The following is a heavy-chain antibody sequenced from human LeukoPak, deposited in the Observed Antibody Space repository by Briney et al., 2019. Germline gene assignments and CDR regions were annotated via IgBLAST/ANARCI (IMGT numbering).Heavy chain of an antibody. CDR2: ISAYNGNT. Sequence: EASVKVSCKASGYTFTGYYMHWVRQAPGQGLEWMGWISAYNGNTNYAQKLQGRVTMTTDTSTSTAYMELRSLRSDDTAVYYCARDSGPYGAFDIWGQGTMVTVSS. V-gene: IGHV1-18*04. CDR1: GYTFTGYY. J-gene: IGHJ3*02. D-gene: IGHD3-10*01. CDR3: ARDSGPYGAFDI.